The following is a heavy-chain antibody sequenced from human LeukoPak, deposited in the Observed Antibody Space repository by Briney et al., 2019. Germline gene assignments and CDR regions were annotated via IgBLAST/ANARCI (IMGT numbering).Heavy chain of an antibody. CDR2: IYYSGST. Sequence: PSQTLSLTCTVSGGSISSGDYYWSWIRQPPGKGLEWIGYIYYSGSTNYNPSLKSRVTISVDTSKNQFSLKLSSVTAADTAVYYCARHSGSYYNWFDPWGQGTLVTVSS. D-gene: IGHD3-10*01. J-gene: IGHJ5*02. CDR3: ARHSGSYYNWFDP. CDR1: GGSISSGDYY. V-gene: IGHV4-30-4*01.